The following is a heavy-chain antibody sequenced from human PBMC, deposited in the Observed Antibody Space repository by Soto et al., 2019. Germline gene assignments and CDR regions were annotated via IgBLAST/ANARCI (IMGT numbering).Heavy chain of an antibody. CDR2: IYYRGSP. Sequence: PSETLSLTCTVSGGSISSSSYYWGWIRQPPGKGLEWIGSIYYRGSPYYTPPLKGRVPIPVDTPKNQSSLKRGSVPAADTVVYYCARSPVRRPPDLGAEWGKGTLVTVPS. V-gene: IGHV4-39*01. D-gene: IGHD3-16*01. CDR1: GGSISSSSYY. J-gene: IGHJ4*02. CDR3: ARSPVRRPPDLGAE.